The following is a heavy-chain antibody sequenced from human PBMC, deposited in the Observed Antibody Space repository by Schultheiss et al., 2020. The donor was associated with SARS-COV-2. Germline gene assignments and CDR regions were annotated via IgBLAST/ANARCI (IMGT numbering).Heavy chain of an antibody. CDR3: ARRDGWQPLPYDY. J-gene: IGHJ4*02. Sequence: GGSLRLSCTASGFNFGDFAMSWFRQAPGQGLEWISFIRAKPYGGTTEYAASVKGRFTISRDDSKRIAYLQMNSLRAEDTAVYYCARRDGWQPLPYDYWGQGTLVTVSS. V-gene: IGHV3-49*03. CDR1: GFNFGDFA. CDR2: IRAKPYGGTT. D-gene: IGHD2-15*01.